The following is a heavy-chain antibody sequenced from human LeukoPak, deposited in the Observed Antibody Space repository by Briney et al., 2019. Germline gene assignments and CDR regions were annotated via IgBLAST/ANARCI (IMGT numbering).Heavy chain of an antibody. V-gene: IGHV3-23*01. CDR1: GFTFSSYA. D-gene: IGHD3-22*01. CDR3: AKGSYYDSSGSFYFDY. J-gene: IGHJ4*02. CDR2: ISGSGDNT. Sequence: GGSLRLSCAASGFTFSSYAMSWVRQAPGKGLEWVSGISGSGDNTYYADSVKGRFTISRDNSKNTLYVQVNSLGTEDAAAYHCAKGSYYDSSGSFYFDYWGQGTLVTVSS.